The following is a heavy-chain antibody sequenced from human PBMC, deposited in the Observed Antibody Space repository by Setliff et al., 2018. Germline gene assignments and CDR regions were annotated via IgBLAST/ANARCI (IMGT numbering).Heavy chain of an antibody. CDR2: INHRGST. V-gene: IGHV4-39*07. CDR1: GGSISSSNDC. J-gene: IGHJ4*02. CDR3: ARGRNIAARLLDS. D-gene: IGHD6-6*01. Sequence: SETLSLTCTVSGGSISSSNDCWTWIRQPPGKGLEWIGEINHRGSTNYNPSLKSRATISIDTSKDQFSLKLISMSAADTAVYFCARGRNIAARLLDSWGQGALVTVSS.